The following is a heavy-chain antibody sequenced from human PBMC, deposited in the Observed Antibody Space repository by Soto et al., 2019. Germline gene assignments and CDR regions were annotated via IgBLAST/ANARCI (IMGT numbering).Heavy chain of an antibody. J-gene: IGHJ5*02. Sequence: PGGSLRLSCAASGFTLSSYAMSWVRQAPGKGLEWVSAISGSGGSIYYADSVKGRFTISRDNSKNTLYLQMNSLRAEDTAVYYCAKDNAYCGGDCSINWFDPWGQGTLVTVSS. D-gene: IGHD2-21*02. CDR1: GFTLSSYA. V-gene: IGHV3-23*01. CDR3: AKDNAYCGGDCSINWFDP. CDR2: ISGSGGSI.